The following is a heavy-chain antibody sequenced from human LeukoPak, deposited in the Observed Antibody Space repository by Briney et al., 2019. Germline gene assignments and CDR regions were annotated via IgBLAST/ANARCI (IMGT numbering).Heavy chain of an antibody. Sequence: PGGSPRLSCGASGFTVSSNYMSWVRQAPGEGLEWVSVIYSGGSTYYANSVKGRFTISRDNSKNTLYLQMNSLRAEDTAVYYCARDRGYYGSGSYYNVLYWGQGTLVTVSS. V-gene: IGHV3-53*01. J-gene: IGHJ4*02. D-gene: IGHD3-10*01. CDR2: IYSGGST. CDR1: GFTVSSNY. CDR3: ARDRGYYGSGSYYNVLY.